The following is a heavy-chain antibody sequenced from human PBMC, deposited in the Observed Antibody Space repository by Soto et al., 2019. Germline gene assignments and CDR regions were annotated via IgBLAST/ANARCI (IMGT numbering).Heavy chain of an antibody. CDR2: TIPVFNTA. V-gene: IGHV1-69*06. D-gene: IGHD3-10*01. CDR3: ARGVYGSGNYYTGPSAFDI. J-gene: IGHJ3*02. CDR1: GGTLSDHG. Sequence: QVQLEQSGAEVKKPGSSVKISCKASGGTLSDHGVSWLRQAPGQGLEWVGGTIPVFNTANYAPKFQGRVTIAAYKSTNIAYMELGSLRSDDTAFYYCARGVYGSGNYYTGPSAFDIWGQGTLVIVSS.